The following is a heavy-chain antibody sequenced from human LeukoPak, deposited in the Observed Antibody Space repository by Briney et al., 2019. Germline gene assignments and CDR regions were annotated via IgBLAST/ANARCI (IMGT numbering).Heavy chain of an antibody. CDR3: ARELRYDNSDSGAL. CDR1: GGSIGSYY. J-gene: IGHJ3*01. V-gene: IGHV4-59*01. D-gene: IGHD3-22*01. CDR2: IYYGGST. Sequence: SETLSLTCTVSGGSIGSYYWNWIRQPPGKGLEWIGYIYYGGSTNYNPSLKSRVTISVDASKNQFSLKLSSVTAADTAVYYCARELRYDNSDSGALWGQGTVVTVSS.